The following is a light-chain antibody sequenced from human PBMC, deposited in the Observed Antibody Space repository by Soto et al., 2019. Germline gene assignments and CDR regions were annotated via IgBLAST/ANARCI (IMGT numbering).Light chain of an antibody. V-gene: IGLV2-11*01. J-gene: IGLJ1*01. CDR1: YSDVGTYNR. CDR3: CSYVGTYTYV. CDR2: DVN. Sequence: QSVLTQPASVSGSPGQSITISCTGTYSDVGTYNRVSWYQQSPGKAPKLMIYDVNKRPSGVPDRFSGSKSGNTASLTIPGLQADDEADYYCCSYVGTYTYVFGTGTKVTVL.